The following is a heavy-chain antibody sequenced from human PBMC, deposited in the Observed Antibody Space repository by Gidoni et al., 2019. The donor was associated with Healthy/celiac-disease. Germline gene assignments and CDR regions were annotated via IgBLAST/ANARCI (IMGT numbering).Heavy chain of an antibody. CDR1: GFTFRSYW. D-gene: IGHD6-13*01. CDR3: ARELVRGGSSWYDY. CDR2: ITQDGSEK. Sequence: EVQLVESGGGLVQPGGSLRLYCAASGFTFRSYWMSWVRQAPGKGLEWVANITQDGSEKYYVDSVKGRFTISRDNAKNSLYLQMNSLRAEDTAVYYCARELVRGGSSWYDYWGQGTLVTVSS. V-gene: IGHV3-7*01. J-gene: IGHJ4*02.